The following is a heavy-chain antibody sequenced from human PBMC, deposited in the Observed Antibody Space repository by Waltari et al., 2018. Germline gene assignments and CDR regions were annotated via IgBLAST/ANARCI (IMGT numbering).Heavy chain of an antibody. CDR2: IYSGGST. CDR1: GFTFSSYA. J-gene: IGHJ4*02. V-gene: IGHV3-23*03. CDR3: ARGKGNGDYVGEDY. Sequence: EVQLLESGGGLVPPGGSLRLSCASSGFTFSSYAMSWVRQAPGKGLEWVSVIYSGGSTYYADSVKGRFTISRDNSKNTLYLQMNSLRAEDTAVYYCARGKGNGDYVGEDYWGQGTLVTVSS. D-gene: IGHD4-17*01.